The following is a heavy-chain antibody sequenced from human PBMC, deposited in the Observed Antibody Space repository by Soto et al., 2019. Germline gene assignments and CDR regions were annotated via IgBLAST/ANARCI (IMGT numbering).Heavy chain of an antibody. Sequence: ASVKVSCKASGYTFTSYGISRVRQAPGQGLEWMGWISAYNGNTNYAQKLQGRVTMTTDTSTSTAYMELRSLRSDDTAVSFCSLVLRRSQCCMDVWGQGTTVTVSS. CDR3: SLVLRRSQCCMDV. D-gene: IGHD2-2*01. J-gene: IGHJ6*02. V-gene: IGHV1-18*01. CDR2: ISAYNGNT. CDR1: GYTFTSYG.